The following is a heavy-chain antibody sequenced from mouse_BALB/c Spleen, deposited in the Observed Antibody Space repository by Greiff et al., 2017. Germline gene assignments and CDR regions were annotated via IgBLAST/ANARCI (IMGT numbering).Heavy chain of an antibody. Sequence: QVQLQQSGPQLVRPGASVKISCKASGYSFTSYWMHWVKQRPGQGLEWIGMIDPSDSETRLNQKFKDKATLTVDKSSSTAYMQLSSPTSEDSAVYYCAREGDGYGGGAWFADWGQGTLVTVSA. CDR3: AREGDGYGGGAWFAD. CDR2: IDPSDSET. D-gene: IGHD2-2*01. J-gene: IGHJ3*01. CDR1: GYSFTSYW. V-gene: IGHV1S127*01.